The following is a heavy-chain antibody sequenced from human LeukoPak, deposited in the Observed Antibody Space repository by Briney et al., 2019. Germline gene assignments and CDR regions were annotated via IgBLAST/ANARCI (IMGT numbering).Heavy chain of an antibody. D-gene: IGHD6-25*01. V-gene: IGHV1-69*13. CDR2: IIPIFGTA. Sequence: ASVEVSCKASGGTFSSYAISWVRQAPGQGLEWMGGIIPIFGTANYAQKFQGRVTITADESTSTAYMELSSLRSEDTAVYYCARDKRRGDYYYGMDVWGQGTTVTVSS. J-gene: IGHJ6*02. CDR1: GGTFSSYA. CDR3: ARDKRRGDYYYGMDV.